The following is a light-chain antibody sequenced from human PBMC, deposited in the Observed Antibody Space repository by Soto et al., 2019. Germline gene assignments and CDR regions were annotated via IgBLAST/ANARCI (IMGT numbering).Light chain of an antibody. V-gene: IGKV1-5*03. J-gene: IGKJ4*01. CDR3: QQYYSYPLT. Sequence: DIQMTQSPSTLSASVGDRVTITCRASQSISSWLAWYQQKPGKAPKLLIYKASSLESGVPSRSSGSGAWTEFTLPISSLQPDDFATYYCQQYYSYPLTFGGGTKVDIK. CDR2: KAS. CDR1: QSISSW.